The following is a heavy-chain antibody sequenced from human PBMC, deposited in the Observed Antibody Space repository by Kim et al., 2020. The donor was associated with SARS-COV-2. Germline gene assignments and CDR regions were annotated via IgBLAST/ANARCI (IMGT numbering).Heavy chain of an antibody. CDR1: GYSFTSYW. J-gene: IGHJ3*02. Sequence: GASLKISCKGSGYSFTSYWIGWVRQMPGKGLEWMGIIYPGDSDTRYSPSFQGQVTIPADKSISTAYLQWSSLKASDTAMYYCARREPPRFTIFGGAYGFDIWGQGTMVTVSS. D-gene: IGHD3-3*01. CDR3: ARREPPRFTIFGGAYGFDI. V-gene: IGHV5-51*01. CDR2: IYPGDSDT.